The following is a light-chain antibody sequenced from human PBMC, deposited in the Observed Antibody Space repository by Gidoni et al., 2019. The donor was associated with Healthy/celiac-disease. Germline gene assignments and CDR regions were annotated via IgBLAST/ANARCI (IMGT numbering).Light chain of an antibody. CDR2: KAS. J-gene: IGKJ3*01. CDR3: QQYNSYSLIT. CDR1: QSISSW. Sequence: DIQMTQSPSTLSASVGDRVTITCRASQSISSWLAWYQQKPGKAPKLLIYKASSLESGVPSRFSGSGSGTEFTLTISSLQPDDFATYYCQQYNSYSLITCGPGTKVDIK. V-gene: IGKV1-5*03.